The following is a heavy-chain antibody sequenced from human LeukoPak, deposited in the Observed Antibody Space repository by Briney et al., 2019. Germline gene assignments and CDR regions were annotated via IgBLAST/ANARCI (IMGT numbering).Heavy chain of an antibody. Sequence: RGSLRLSCAASRFTLISHWMSWGRQAPGKGLELVAHIKQDGSEIHYVDSVKGRFTISRDNAKNSLYLQMNRLRAEDTAVYYCARDTSVTPFDIWGQGTMVTVSS. CDR2: IKQDGSEI. J-gene: IGHJ3*02. V-gene: IGHV3-7*01. CDR1: RFTLISHW. CDR3: ARDTSVTPFDI. D-gene: IGHD4-17*01.